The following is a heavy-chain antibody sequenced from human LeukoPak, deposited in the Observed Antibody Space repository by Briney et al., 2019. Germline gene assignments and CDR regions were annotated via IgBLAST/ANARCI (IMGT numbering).Heavy chain of an antibody. V-gene: IGHV1-2*02. D-gene: IGHD2-21*02. J-gene: IGHJ4*02. CDR1: GYTFIANY. CDR3: AREGSYCDGGDCYSFDF. Sequence: ASVQVSCKASGYTFIANYLQWVRQAPGLGPEWLGWMHVGTENTRYAPKFQDRVTLSRDTSINTAYMDLSSLTSDDTAVYYCAREGSYCDGGDCYSFDFWGQGTLVTVSS. CDR2: MHVGTENT.